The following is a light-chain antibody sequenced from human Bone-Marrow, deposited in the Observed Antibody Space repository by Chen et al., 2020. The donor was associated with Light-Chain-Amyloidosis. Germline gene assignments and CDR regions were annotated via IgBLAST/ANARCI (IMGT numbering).Light chain of an antibody. Sequence: SYVLTQPSSVSAAPGQTATIACGGNNIGSTSVHWYQQTPGQAPLLVVYDDSDRPSGIPERLSGSNSGNTATLTISRVEAGDEADYNCQVWDRSSDRPVFGGGTKLTVL. J-gene: IGLJ3*02. CDR2: DDS. V-gene: IGLV3-21*02. CDR3: QVWDRSSDRPV. CDR1: NIGSTS.